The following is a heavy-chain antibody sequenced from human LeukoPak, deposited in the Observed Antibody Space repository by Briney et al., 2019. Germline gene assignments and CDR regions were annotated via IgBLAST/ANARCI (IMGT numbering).Heavy chain of an antibody. J-gene: IGHJ4*02. CDR2: ICPDGTVT. CDR3: VRDFRSADY. V-gene: IGHV3-74*01. CDR1: GFTFSTYC. Sequence: GGSLRLSCAASGFTFSTYCKHWVHQAPGKGPMWVSRICPDGTVTNYADSVKARFIISRDNARNTVYLQMNSLRVEDTAVYYCVRDFRSADYWGQGTLVTVSS.